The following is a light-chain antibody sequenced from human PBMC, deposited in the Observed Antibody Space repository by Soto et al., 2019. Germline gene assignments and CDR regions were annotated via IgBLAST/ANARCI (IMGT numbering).Light chain of an antibody. CDR1: QSVSNSH. CDR3: QRYGTSLTWT. V-gene: IGKV3-20*01. CDR2: GAS. Sequence: EIVLTQSPGTLSLSPGERATLSCRASQSVSNSHLAWYQQKPGQAPRLLISGASTRATGIPDRFSGSGSGTAFTLTISSLEPEDFAVYYCQRYGTSLTWTFGQGTKVEIK. J-gene: IGKJ1*01.